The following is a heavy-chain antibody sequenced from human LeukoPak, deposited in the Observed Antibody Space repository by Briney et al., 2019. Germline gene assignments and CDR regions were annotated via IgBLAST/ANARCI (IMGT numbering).Heavy chain of an antibody. CDR2: LSYSGSN. CDR1: CGSINSGGYT. CDR3: ARLIRTARVGATTFVRQRFDY. D-gene: IGHD1-26*01. V-gene: IGHV4-30-4*07. Sequence: SETLSLTCAVTCGSINSGGYTWSWVRQPAGKRLEFLGYLSYSGSNYYIPSLKSRLLISGDTSRGQFSLSLTSVTAADTAVYYCARLIRTARVGATTFVRQRFDYWGQGTLVTVSS. J-gene: IGHJ4*02.